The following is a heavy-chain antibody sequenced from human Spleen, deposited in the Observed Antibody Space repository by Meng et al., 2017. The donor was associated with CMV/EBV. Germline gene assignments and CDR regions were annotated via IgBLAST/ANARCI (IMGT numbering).Heavy chain of an antibody. V-gene: IGHV1-3*01. CDR2: MNAGNGNT. Sequence: QVQLVQSGAEVKKPGASVKVSCKASGYAMHWVRQAPGQRLECMGWMNAGNGNTKYSQSFQGKVTVTRDTSASTAYMELSRLRSEDTAVYYCARDHSRITMIDPFDYWGQGTLVTVSS. CDR1: GYA. J-gene: IGHJ4*02. D-gene: IGHD3-22*01. CDR3: ARDHSRITMIDPFDY.